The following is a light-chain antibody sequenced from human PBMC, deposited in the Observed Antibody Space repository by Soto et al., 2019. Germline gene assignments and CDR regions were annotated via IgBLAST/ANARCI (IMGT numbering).Light chain of an antibody. CDR3: QQYGSSPIFT. CDR2: GAS. Sequence: EIVLTQSPGTLSLSPGERATLSCRASQSVSSSYLAWYQQKPGQAPRLLIYGASSRATAVPESFSGSGSGTEFTLPTSRLEPADFAVYYCQQYGSSPIFTFGPGTKVDIK. J-gene: IGKJ3*01. V-gene: IGKV3-20*01. CDR1: QSVSSSY.